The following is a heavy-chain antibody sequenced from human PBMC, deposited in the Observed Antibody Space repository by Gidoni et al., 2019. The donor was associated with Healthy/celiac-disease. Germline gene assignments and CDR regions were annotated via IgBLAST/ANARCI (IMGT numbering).Heavy chain of an antibody. D-gene: IGHD3-22*01. V-gene: IGHV1-2*02. CDR3: ASEGYYDSSGIYFDY. CDR1: GYTFTGYY. CDR2: INPNSGGT. Sequence: QVQLVQSGAEVKKPGASVKVSCKASGYTFTGYYMHWVRQAPGQGLEWLGWINPNSGGTNYAQKFQGRVTMTRDTSISTAYMELSRLRSDDTAVYYCASEGYYDSSGIYFDYWGQGTLVTVSS. J-gene: IGHJ4*02.